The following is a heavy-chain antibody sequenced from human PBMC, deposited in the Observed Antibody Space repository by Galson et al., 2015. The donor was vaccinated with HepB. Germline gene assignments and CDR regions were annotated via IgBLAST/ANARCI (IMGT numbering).Heavy chain of an antibody. CDR2: ISGSGGST. CDR3: AKAVGDYGDYLCYFDY. Sequence: SLRLSCAASGFTFSSYAMSWVRQAPGKGLEWVSAISGSGGSTYYADSVKGRFTISRDNSKNTLYLQMNSLRAEDTAVYYCAKAVGDYGDYLCYFDYWGQGTLVTVSS. V-gene: IGHV3-23*01. J-gene: IGHJ4*02. CDR1: GFTFSSYA. D-gene: IGHD4-17*01.